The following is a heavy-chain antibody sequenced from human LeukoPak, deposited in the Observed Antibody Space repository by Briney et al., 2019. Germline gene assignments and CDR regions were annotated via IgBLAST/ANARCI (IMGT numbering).Heavy chain of an antibody. CDR3: AKGRSGWYPAWFDP. J-gene: IGHJ5*02. Sequence: GGSLRLSCAASGFTFSSYSMNWVRQTPVKGLEWVAVISYDGSNKYYADSVKGRFTISRDNSKNTLYLQMNSLRAEDTAVYYCAKGRSGWYPAWFDPWGQGTLVTVSS. D-gene: IGHD6-19*01. CDR1: GFTFSSYS. CDR2: ISYDGSNK. V-gene: IGHV3-30*18.